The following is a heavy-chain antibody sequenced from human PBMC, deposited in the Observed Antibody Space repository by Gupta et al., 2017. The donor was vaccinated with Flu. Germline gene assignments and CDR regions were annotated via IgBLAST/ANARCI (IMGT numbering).Heavy chain of an antibody. J-gene: IGHJ4*02. CDR3: AHWNDDDY. V-gene: IGHV3-30*03. Sequence: GMHWVRQAPGKGLEWVAVISYDGSNKYYADSVKGRFTISRDNSKNTLYLQMNSLRAEDTAVYYCAHWNDDDYWGQGTLVTVSS. D-gene: IGHD1-1*01. CDR1: G. CDR2: ISYDGSNK.